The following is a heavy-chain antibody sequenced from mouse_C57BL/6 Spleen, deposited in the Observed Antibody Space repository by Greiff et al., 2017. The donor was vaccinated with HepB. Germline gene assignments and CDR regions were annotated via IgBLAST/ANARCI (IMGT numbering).Heavy chain of an antibody. Sequence: EVQLQQSGPELVKPGASVKISCKASGYTFTDYYMNWVKQSHGKSLEWIGDINPNNGGTSYNQKFKGKATLTVDKSSSTAYMELRSLTSEDSAVYYCARRVNWDWYFDVWGTGTTVTVSS. CDR3: ARRVNWDWYFDV. D-gene: IGHD4-1*01. J-gene: IGHJ1*03. V-gene: IGHV1-26*01. CDR1: GYTFTDYY. CDR2: INPNNGGT.